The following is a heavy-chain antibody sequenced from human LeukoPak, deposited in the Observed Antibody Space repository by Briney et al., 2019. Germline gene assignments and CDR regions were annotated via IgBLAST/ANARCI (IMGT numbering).Heavy chain of an antibody. Sequence: GGSLRLSCVASGFTFSSYAMSWVRQAPGKGLEWVSAISGSGGSAYYADSVKGRFTISRDNSKNTLYLQMNSLRAEDTAVYYCAPMPTLRGGYWGQGTLVTVSS. CDR1: GFTFSSYA. V-gene: IGHV3-23*01. D-gene: IGHD3-16*01. J-gene: IGHJ4*02. CDR2: ISGSGGSA. CDR3: APMPTLRGGY.